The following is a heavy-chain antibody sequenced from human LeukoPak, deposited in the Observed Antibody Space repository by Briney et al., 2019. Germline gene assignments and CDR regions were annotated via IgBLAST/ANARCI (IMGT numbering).Heavy chain of an antibody. CDR1: GGTFSGYY. CDR2: INHSGST. CDR3: ARWGDYYDPIDY. J-gene: IGHJ4*02. Sequence: SETLSLTCAAYGGTFSGYYWSWIRQPPGKGLEWIGEINHSGSTNYNPSLKSRVTISVDTTKNQFSLQLSPVTAADTAVYYCARWGDYYDPIDYWGEGTLVTVSS. D-gene: IGHD3-22*01. V-gene: IGHV4-34*01.